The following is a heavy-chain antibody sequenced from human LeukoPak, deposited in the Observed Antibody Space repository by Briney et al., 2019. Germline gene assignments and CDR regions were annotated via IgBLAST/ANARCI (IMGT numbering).Heavy chain of an antibody. D-gene: IGHD3-16*02. V-gene: IGHV6-1*01. CDR2: TYYRAEWYN. Sequence: SQTLPLTCAISGYSVSSNVAAWNWIRQSPSRGLEWLGRTYYRAEWYNDYAMSVKSRIIINPDTSKNQFSLQLNSVTPEDTAVYYCARALSMSAGKFDPWGQGTLVTVSP. J-gene: IGHJ5*02. CDR1: GYSVSSNVAA. CDR3: ARALSMSAGKFDP.